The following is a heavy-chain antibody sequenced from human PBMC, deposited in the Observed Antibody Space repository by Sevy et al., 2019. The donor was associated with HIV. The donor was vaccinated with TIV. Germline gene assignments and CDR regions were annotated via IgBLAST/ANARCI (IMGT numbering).Heavy chain of an antibody. J-gene: IGHJ4*02. CDR1: GGSISPFY. Sequence: SDTLSLTCTVSGGSISPFYWTWIRQPPEKGLEWIGYVYYSGSTYYNPSLRSRVTISVKTSKNQFSLKVTSVTAADTALYYCARAQCSGGSCYADYWGQGTLVTVSS. D-gene: IGHD2-15*01. CDR2: VYYSGST. V-gene: IGHV4-59*01. CDR3: ARAQCSGGSCYADY.